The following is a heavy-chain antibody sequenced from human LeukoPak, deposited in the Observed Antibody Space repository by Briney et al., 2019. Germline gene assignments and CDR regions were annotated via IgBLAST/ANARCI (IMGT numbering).Heavy chain of an antibody. CDR2: INSDSTYI. Sequence: GGSLRLSCAASGFTFSDYSMNWVRQAPGKGLEWVSSINSDSTYIYYADSVKGRFTISRDNAKNSLFLQMNSLRAEDTAVYYCARVGSSWFGYYYYYMDVWGKGTTVTVSS. J-gene: IGHJ6*03. D-gene: IGHD6-13*01. CDR1: GFTFSDYS. V-gene: IGHV3-21*01. CDR3: ARVGSSWFGYYYYYMDV.